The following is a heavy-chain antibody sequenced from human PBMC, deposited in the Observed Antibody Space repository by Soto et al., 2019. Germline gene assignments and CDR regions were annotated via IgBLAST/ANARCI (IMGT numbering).Heavy chain of an antibody. CDR1: GFTFSSYD. D-gene: IGHD3-9*01. CDR2: IGTAGDT. V-gene: IGHV3-13*04. CDR3: ARAIDYDILTGYPAPPDY. Sequence: PGGSLRLSCAASGFTFSSYDMHWVRQATGKGLEWVSAIGTAGDTYYPGSVKGRFTISRENAKNSLYLQMNSLRAGDTAVYYCARAIDYDILTGYPAPPDYWGQGTLVTVSS. J-gene: IGHJ4*02.